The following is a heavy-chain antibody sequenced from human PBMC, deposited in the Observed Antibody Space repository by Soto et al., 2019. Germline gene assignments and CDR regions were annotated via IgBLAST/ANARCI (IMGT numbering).Heavy chain of an antibody. J-gene: IGHJ3*01. Sequence: PGGSLRLSCAASGFTFSSYGMHWVRQAPGKGLEWVAVISYDGSNKYYADSVKGRFTISRDNSKNTVYLQMNSLTAEDTAVYYCARDVVRLGDLSVGGFDLWGQGTMVTVSS. CDR1: GFTFSSYG. CDR2: ISYDGSNK. D-gene: IGHD3-16*02. V-gene: IGHV3-30*03. CDR3: ARDVVRLGDLSVGGFDL.